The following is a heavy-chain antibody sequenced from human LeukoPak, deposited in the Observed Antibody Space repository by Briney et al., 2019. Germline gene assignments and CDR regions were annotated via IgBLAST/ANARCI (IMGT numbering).Heavy chain of an antibody. Sequence: PGGSLRLSCAAPGFTFSDYYMSWIRQAPGKGLEWVSYISSSSYTNYADSVKGRFTISRDNAKNSLYLQMNSLRAEDTAVYYCARDGLNYYGDYDSWYFDLWGRGTLVTVSS. J-gene: IGHJ2*01. V-gene: IGHV3-11*06. CDR3: ARDGLNYYGDYDSWYFDL. D-gene: IGHD4-17*01. CDR1: GFTFSDYY. CDR2: ISSSSYT.